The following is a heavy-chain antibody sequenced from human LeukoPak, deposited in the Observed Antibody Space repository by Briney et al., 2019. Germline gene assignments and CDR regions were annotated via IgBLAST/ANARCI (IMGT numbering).Heavy chain of an antibody. CDR3: ARVYLSDYVFDI. J-gene: IGHJ4*01. Sequence: ASVKVSCKASGYTFTSYGISWVRQAPGQGLEWMGFTSADNGHTNYAQEFKGRVTMPTDTSTNTAYMKLRSLRFADTAMYFCARVYLSDYVFDIWGHGTLITVSS. CDR2: TSADNGHT. CDR1: GYTFTSYG. D-gene: IGHD3-10*02. V-gene: IGHV1-18*01.